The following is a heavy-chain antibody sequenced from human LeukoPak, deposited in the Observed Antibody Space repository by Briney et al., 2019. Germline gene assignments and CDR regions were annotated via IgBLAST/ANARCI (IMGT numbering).Heavy chain of an antibody. CDR2: IYYSGST. CDR3: ASLRGPNGMDV. CDR1: GGSISSGDYY. J-gene: IGHJ6*02. D-gene: IGHD3-10*01. Sequence: SETLSLTCTVSGGSISSGDYYWSWIRQPPGKGLEWIGYIYYSGSTYYNPSLKSRVTISVDTSKNQFPPKLSSVTAADTAVYYCASLRGPNGMDVWGQGTTVTVSS. V-gene: IGHV4-30-4*01.